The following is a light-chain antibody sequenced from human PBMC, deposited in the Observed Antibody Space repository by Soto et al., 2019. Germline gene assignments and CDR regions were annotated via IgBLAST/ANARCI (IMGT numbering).Light chain of an antibody. V-gene: IGKV3-15*01. J-gene: IGKJ5*01. Sequence: IVMTQSPAPLSLSPGERATLSCRASQSVSNSVAWYQQKPGQAPRLLIYGASTRATDIPARFSGSGSGTKFTLTISSLQSADFAVYYCQHYNNWPITLGRGTRLEIK. CDR1: QSVSNS. CDR2: GAS. CDR3: QHYNNWPIT.